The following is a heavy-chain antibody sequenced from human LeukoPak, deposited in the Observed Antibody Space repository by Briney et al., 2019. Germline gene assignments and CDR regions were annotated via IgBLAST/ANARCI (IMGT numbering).Heavy chain of an antibody. CDR1: GFTFSSYA. CDR3: AKEIYGDSTGGRFQH. J-gene: IGHJ1*01. Sequence: GGSLRLSCAASGFTFSSYAMSWVRQTPGKGLEWVSVISGTGGSTYYADSVKGRFTISRDNSKNTLYLQMNSLRADDTAVYYCAKEIYGDSTGGRFQHWGQGTLVTVSS. D-gene: IGHD4-17*01. V-gene: IGHV3-23*01. CDR2: ISGTGGST.